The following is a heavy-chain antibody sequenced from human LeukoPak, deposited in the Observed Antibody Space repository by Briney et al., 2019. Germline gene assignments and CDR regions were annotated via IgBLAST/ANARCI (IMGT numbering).Heavy chain of an antibody. J-gene: IGHJ3*02. CDR2: TYYSGST. D-gene: IGHD5-24*01. V-gene: IGHV4-39*01. CDR3: ARHGGEMATIIAFDI. Sequence: SETLSLTCIVSGGSISSSSCYWGWIRQPPGKGLEWIGSTYYSGSTYSNPSLKSRVTISVDTSKNQFSLKLSSVTAADTAVYYCARHGGEMATIIAFDIWGLGTMVTVSS. CDR1: GGSISSSSCY.